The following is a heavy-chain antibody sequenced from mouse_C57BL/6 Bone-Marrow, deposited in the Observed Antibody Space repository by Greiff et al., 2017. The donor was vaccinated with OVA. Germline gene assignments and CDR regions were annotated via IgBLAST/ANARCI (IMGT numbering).Heavy chain of an antibody. V-gene: IGHV1-9*01. CDR3: ARWKFITTVVDPYYFDY. J-gene: IGHJ2*01. CDR1: GYTFTGYW. D-gene: IGHD1-1*01. CDR2: ILPGSGST. Sequence: QVHVKQSGAELMKPGASVKLSCKATGYTFTGYWIEWVKQRPGHGLEWIGEILPGSGSTNYNEQFKGKATFTADTSSNTAYMQLSSLTTEDSAIYYCARWKFITTVVDPYYFDYWGQGTTLTVSS.